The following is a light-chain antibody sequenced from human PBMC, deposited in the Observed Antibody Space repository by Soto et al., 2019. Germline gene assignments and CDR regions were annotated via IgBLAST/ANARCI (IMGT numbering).Light chain of an antibody. CDR2: GAA. Sequence: EIVLTQSPATLSASPGERATLSCRASQSVFSSLAWFQHKPGQAPRLLIYGAATRATGIPARFSGSGSGTEFSLTISSLQSEDFAVYYCQQYHNWPAFGQGTKVEIK. CDR1: QSVFSS. J-gene: IGKJ1*01. V-gene: IGKV3-15*01. CDR3: QQYHNWPA.